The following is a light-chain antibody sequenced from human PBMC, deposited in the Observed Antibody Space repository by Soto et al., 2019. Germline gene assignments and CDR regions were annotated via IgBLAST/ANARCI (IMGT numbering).Light chain of an antibody. CDR3: CKYAGLYTYV. CDR1: SIGGFNY. J-gene: IGLJ1*01. V-gene: IGLV2-11*01. Sequence: QSALTQPRSVSWSPGHSFTISCTGSSIGGFNYVSLYQQHPGKAPRVVIYDVYKRPSGVPDPLSGSKSGKTASLTISGIQADDEADYYCCKYAGLYTYVFGSWTKVTVL. CDR2: DVY.